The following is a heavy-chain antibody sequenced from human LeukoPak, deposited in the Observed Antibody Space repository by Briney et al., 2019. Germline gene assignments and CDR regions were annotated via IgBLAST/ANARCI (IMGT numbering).Heavy chain of an antibody. CDR1: GYTFTGYY. CDR2: INPNSGGT. V-gene: IGHV1-2*02. J-gene: IGHJ5*02. Sequence: ASVKVSCKASGYTFTGYYMHWVRQAPGQGLEWMGWINPNSGGTNYAQKFQGRVTMTRDTSISTAYMELSRLRSDDTAVYYRARSGLLIPVGWFDPWGQGTLVTVSS. D-gene: IGHD2-15*01. CDR3: ARSGLLIPVGWFDP.